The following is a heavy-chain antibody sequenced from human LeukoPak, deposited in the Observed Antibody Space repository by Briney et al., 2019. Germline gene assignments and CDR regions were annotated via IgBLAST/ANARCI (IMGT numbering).Heavy chain of an antibody. CDR2: IKPISRGT. J-gene: IGHJ4*02. V-gene: IGHV1-2*02. D-gene: IGHD3/OR15-3a*01. Sequence: ASVKVTCKASGHTFMNYYIHWVRQAPGQGLEWMGWIKPISRGTNYAHKFLGRVTVTADTSTSTAYMELSSLRSDDAAVYFCARGGTGARSDLEMHKTLPYWGQGTLVTVSS. CDR1: GHTFMNYY. CDR3: ARGGTGARSDLEMHKTLPY.